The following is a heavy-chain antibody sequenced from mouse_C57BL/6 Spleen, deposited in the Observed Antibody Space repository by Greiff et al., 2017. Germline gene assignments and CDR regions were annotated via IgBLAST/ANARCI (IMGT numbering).Heavy chain of an antibody. Sequence: EVHLVESEGGLVQPGSSMKLSCTASGFTFSDYYMAWVRQVPEKGLEWVANINYDGSSTYYLDSLKSRFIISRDNAKNLLYLQESSLKSEDTATYYCARGPIYDEYDEGYYYAMDYWGQGTSVTVSS. D-gene: IGHD2-4*01. CDR2: INYDGSST. J-gene: IGHJ4*01. V-gene: IGHV5-16*01. CDR3: ARGPIYDEYDEGYYYAMDY. CDR1: GFTFSDYY.